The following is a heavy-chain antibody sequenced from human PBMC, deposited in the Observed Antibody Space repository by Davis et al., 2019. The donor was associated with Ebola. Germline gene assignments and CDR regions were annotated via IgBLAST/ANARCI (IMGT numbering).Heavy chain of an antibody. V-gene: IGHV1-8*01. Sequence: AASVKVSCKASGYTFTSYDINWVRLATGQGLEWMGWMNPNSGNTGYAQKFQGRVTMTRDTSVSTAYMELSSLRSEDTAVYYCARGTRVGDYWGQGTLVTVSS. CDR2: MNPNSGNT. CDR1: GYTFTSYD. D-gene: IGHD1-26*01. J-gene: IGHJ4*02. CDR3: ARGTRVGDY.